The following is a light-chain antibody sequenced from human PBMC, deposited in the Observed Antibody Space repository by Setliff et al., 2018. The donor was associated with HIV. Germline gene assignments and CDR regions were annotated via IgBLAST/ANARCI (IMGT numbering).Light chain of an antibody. J-gene: IGLJ1*01. Sequence: QSVLTQPPSASGTPGQRVTISCSGSSSNIGTNSVNWYQQLPGTAPKLLIYSNNQRPSGVPARFSGSKSGTSASLAISGLQSEDEADYYCAAWDDSLNAFYVFGTGTKSPS. CDR2: SNN. V-gene: IGLV1-44*01. CDR1: SSNIGTNS. CDR3: AAWDDSLNAFYV.